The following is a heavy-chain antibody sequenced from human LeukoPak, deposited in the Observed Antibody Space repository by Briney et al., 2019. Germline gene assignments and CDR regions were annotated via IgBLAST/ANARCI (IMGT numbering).Heavy chain of an antibody. CDR1: GFTVSSNY. CDR2: ISGSGDST. D-gene: IGHD6-19*01. CDR3: AKTQISSGTDY. J-gene: IGHJ4*02. V-gene: IGHV3-23*01. Sequence: GGSLRLSCAASGFTVSSNYLSWVRQAPGKGLEWVSAISGSGDSTYYADSVKGRFTISRDNSKNTLYLQMNSLRAEDTAVYYCAKTQISSGTDYWGQGTLVTVSS.